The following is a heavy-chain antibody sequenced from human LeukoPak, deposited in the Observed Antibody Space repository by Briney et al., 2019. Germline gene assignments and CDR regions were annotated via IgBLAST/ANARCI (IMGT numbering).Heavy chain of an antibody. CDR3: ARGALLLWFGELKPSAAFDI. J-gene: IGHJ3*02. CDR2: ISSSSSYT. Sequence: GGSLRLSCAASGFTFSDYYMSWIRQAPGKGLEWVSYISSSSSYTNYADSVKGRFTISRDNAKNSLYLQMNSLRAEDTAVYYCARGALLLWFGELKPSAAFDIWGQGTMVTVSS. D-gene: IGHD3-10*01. V-gene: IGHV3-11*05. CDR1: GFTFSDYY.